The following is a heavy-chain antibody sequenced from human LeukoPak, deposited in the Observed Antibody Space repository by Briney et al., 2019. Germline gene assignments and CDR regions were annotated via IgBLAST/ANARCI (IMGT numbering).Heavy chain of an antibody. V-gene: IGHV4-4*07. J-gene: IGHJ4*02. CDR1: GGSISSYY. CDR3: ARVGGAYNYGYFDS. CDR2: IYTSGST. D-gene: IGHD5-18*01. Sequence: SETLSLTRTVSGGSISSYYCNWIRQPAGKGLQWIGRIYTSGSTNYNPSLKSRVTMSVDTSKNQLSLKLSSVTAADTAVYYCARVGGAYNYGYFDSWGQGTLVTVSS.